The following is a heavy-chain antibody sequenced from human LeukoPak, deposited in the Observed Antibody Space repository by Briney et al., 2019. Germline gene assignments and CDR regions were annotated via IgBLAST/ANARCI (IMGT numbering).Heavy chain of an antibody. CDR1: GLTLSNFW. CDR3: ARGHYGMEV. V-gene: IGHV3-7*04. Sequence: GEPLRLSCTASGLTLSNFWMTWVRQAPGKGLEWVANIKRDGSEKHYLDSVKGRFTISRDNAKNSLWLQMNSLRGEDTAVYYCARGHYGMEVWGQGTTVTVSS. CDR2: IKRDGSEK. J-gene: IGHJ6*02.